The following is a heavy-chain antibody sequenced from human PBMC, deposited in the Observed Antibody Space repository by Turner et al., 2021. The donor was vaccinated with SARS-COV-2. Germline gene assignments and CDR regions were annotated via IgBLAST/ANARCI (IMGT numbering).Heavy chain of an antibody. D-gene: IGHD3-22*01. CDR3: ARRLVVQGTDDYSYYYGMDV. V-gene: IGHV4-39*01. CDR2: IYYSGST. J-gene: IGHJ6*02. Sequence: LQLQESGPVLVKPSETLSLTCTVSGGSISSSSYYWGWIRQPPGKGLEWIGNIYYSGSTYYNASLKSRVTISEDTSKNQFSLKLSYVTATDTAVYYCARRLVVQGTDDYSYYYGMDVWGQGTTVTVSS. CDR1: GGSISSSSYY.